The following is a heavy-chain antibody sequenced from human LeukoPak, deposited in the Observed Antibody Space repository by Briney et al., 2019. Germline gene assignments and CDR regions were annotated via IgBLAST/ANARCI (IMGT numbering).Heavy chain of an antibody. D-gene: IGHD6-19*01. CDR3: ASRSLGTVAFDY. CDR1: GGSISSYY. CDR2: TYYSGST. J-gene: IGHJ4*02. V-gene: IGHV4-59*01. Sequence: SETLSLTCTVSGGSISSYYWSWIRQPPGKGLEWIGYTYYSGSTNYNPSLKSRVTISVDTSKNQFSLKLSSVTAADTAVYYCASRSLGTVAFDYWGQGTLVTVSS.